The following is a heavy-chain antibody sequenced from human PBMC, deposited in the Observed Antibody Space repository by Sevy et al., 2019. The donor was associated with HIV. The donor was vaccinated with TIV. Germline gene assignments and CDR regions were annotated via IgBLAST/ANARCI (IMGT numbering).Heavy chain of an antibody. CDR2: IIPIFGTA. CDR3: ARGAGPAEAFDI. Sequence: ASVKVSCKASGGTFSSYAISWVRQAPGQGLEWVGGIIPIFGTANYAQKFQGRVTITADKSTSTAYMELSSLRSEDTAVYYCARGAGPAEAFDIWGQGTMVTVSS. D-gene: IGHD2-2*01. V-gene: IGHV1-69*06. CDR1: GGTFSSYA. J-gene: IGHJ3*02.